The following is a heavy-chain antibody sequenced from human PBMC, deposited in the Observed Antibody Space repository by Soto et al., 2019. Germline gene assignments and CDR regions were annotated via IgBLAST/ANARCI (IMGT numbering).Heavy chain of an antibody. J-gene: IGHJ4*02. CDR3: AKDQSRGTSLSYPDF. D-gene: IGHD3-16*01. Sequence: QLLESGGGLVQPGGSQRLSCAASGFAFNKYVMTWVRQPPGKGLEWVSGITGGGETSYYAESVKGRFTISRDNSQNTLFLQMKSLRADDTAVYFCAKDQSRGTSLSYPDFWGQGTLVIVPP. CDR1: GFAFNKYV. CDR2: ITGGGETS. V-gene: IGHV3-23*01.